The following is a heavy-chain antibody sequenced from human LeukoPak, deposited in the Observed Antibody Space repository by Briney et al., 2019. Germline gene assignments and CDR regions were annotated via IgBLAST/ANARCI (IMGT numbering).Heavy chain of an antibody. D-gene: IGHD3-9*01. Sequence: GGSLRLSCAASGFPFSSYAMSWVRQAPGKGLEWVSAISGSGGSTYYADSVKGRFTISRDNSKNTLYLQMNSLRAEDTAVYYCAKVSHYDILTGYYHFDYWGQGTLVTVSS. V-gene: IGHV3-23*01. CDR2: ISGSGGST. CDR1: GFPFSSYA. CDR3: AKVSHYDILTGYYHFDY. J-gene: IGHJ4*02.